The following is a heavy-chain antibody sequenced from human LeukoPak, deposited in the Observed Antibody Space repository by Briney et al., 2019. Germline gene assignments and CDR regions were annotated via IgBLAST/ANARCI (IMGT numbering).Heavy chain of an antibody. D-gene: IGHD6-19*01. V-gene: IGHV3-7*01. CDR3: ARDVAVAGFAFDI. CDR1: GFTFSSYW. J-gene: IGHJ3*02. Sequence: GGSLRLSCAASGFTFSSYWMSWVRQAPGKGLEWVGNIKQDGSEKYYVDSVKGRFTISRDNAKNSLYLQMNSLRAEDTAVYYCARDVAVAGFAFDIWGQGTMVTVSS. CDR2: IKQDGSEK.